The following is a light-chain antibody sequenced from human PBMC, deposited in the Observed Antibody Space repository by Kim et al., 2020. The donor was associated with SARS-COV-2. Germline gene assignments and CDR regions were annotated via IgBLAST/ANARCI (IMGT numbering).Light chain of an antibody. V-gene: IGKV1-17*03. CDR3: LQYDNHPRT. CDR1: QDISNI. J-gene: IGKJ1*01. Sequence: DTQMTQSPSAMSASVGDRVTITCRASQDISNILVWFQQKPGQVPNRFIYAASNVESGVPARFSGSGSATEFTLTITSLHPEDFATYYCLQYDNHPRTFGQGTKVDIK. CDR2: AAS.